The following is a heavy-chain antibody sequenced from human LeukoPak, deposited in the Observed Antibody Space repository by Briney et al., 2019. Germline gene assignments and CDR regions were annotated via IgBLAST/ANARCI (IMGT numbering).Heavy chain of an antibody. Sequence: SETLSLTCTVSGGSVSFYYWSWIRQPPGKGLEWIGYIYYSGSTNYNPSLKSRVAISVDKSKNQFSLKLSSVTAADTAVYYCARGSVTYGYFDYWGQGTLVTVSS. CDR3: ARGSVTYGYFDY. J-gene: IGHJ4*02. D-gene: IGHD4-11*01. V-gene: IGHV4-59*02. CDR2: IYYSGST. CDR1: GGSVSFYY.